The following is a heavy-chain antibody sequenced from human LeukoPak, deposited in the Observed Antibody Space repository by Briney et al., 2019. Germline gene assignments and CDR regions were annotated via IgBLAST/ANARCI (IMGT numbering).Heavy chain of an antibody. CDR2: INHSGST. V-gene: IGHV4-34*01. CDR1: GGSFSGYY. J-gene: IGHJ4*02. Sequence: SETLSLTCAVYGGSFSGYYWSWIRQPPGKGLEWVGEINHSGSTNYNPSLKSRVTISVDTSKNQFSMTLSSVTPAGTAVYYCARLGATTPGVYWGQGTLVTVSS. CDR3: ARLGATTPGVY. D-gene: IGHD1-26*01.